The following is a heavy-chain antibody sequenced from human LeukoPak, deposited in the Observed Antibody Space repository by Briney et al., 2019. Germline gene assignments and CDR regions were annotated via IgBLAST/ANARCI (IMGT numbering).Heavy chain of an antibody. D-gene: IGHD4-17*01. V-gene: IGHV3-23*01. CDR2: ISGSGGST. CDR1: GFTFSSYA. Sequence: GGSLRLSCAASGFTFSSYAMSRVRQAPGKGLEWVSAISGSGGSTYYADSVKGRFTISRDNSKNTLYLQMNSLRAEDTAVYYCAKLFWVWDTPGYGDSLNWFDPWGQGTLVTVSS. CDR3: AKLFWVWDTPGYGDSLNWFDP. J-gene: IGHJ5*02.